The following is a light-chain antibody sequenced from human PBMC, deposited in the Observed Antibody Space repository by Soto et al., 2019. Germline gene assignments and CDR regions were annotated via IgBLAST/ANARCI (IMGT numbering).Light chain of an antibody. V-gene: IGLV1-40*01. CDR1: SSNIGAGFD. CDR2: GNN. Sequence: QSALTQSPSVSGAPGQSVSISCTGTSSNIGAGFDVHWYQQVPATAPKLLIYGNNNRTSGVPDRFSGSKSGTSASLGITGLQAEDEADYYSQSYDTILSGGSVFGTGTKLTVL. CDR3: QSYDTILSGGSV. J-gene: IGLJ1*01.